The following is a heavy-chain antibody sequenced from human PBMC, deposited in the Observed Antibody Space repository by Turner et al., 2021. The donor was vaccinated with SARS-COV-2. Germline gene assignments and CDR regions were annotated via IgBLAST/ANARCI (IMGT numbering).Heavy chain of an antibody. V-gene: IGHV3-21*01. CDR1: GITFSSYS. CDR2: ISSSSSYI. D-gene: IGHD2-2*01. J-gene: IGHJ6*02. CDR3: ARDHRPVVVPAAKRAGSYYYGMDV. Sequence: EVQLVESGGGLVKPGGSLRLPCAASGITFSSYSMNWVRQAPGKGLEWVSSISSSSSYIYYADSVKGRFTISRDNAKNSLYLQMNSLRAEDTAVYYCARDHRPVVVPAAKRAGSYYYGMDVWGQGTTVTVSS.